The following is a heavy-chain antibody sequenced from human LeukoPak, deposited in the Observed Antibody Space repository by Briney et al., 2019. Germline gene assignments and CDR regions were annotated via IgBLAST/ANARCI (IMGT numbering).Heavy chain of an antibody. J-gene: IGHJ4*02. CDR1: GFTFSSYA. Sequence: PGGSLRLSCAASGFTFSSYAMHWVRQAPGKGLEWVAVISYDGSNKYYADSVKGRFTISRDNSKNTLYLQMNSLRAEDTALYYCAKDTLTRDYEFDYWGQGTLVTVSS. D-gene: IGHD4-17*01. V-gene: IGHV3-30-3*01. CDR2: ISYDGSNK. CDR3: AKDTLTRDYEFDY.